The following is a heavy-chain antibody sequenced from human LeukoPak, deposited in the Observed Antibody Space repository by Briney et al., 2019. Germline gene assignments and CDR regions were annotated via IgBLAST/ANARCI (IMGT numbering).Heavy chain of an antibody. CDR3: ARVGSDSSGWRRFDY. V-gene: IGHV1-8*03. D-gene: IGHD6-19*01. Sequence: ASVKVSCKASGYTFTTYDINWVRQATGQGLEWMGWMNPNSGNTGYVQKFQGRVTFTRDTSISTAYMELSSLRSADTAVYYCARVGSDSSGWRRFDYWGQRTLVTVSS. CDR1: GYTFTTYD. J-gene: IGHJ4*02. CDR2: MNPNSGNT.